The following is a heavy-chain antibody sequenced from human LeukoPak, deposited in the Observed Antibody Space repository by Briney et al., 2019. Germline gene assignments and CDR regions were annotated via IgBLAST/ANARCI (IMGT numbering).Heavy chain of an antibody. Sequence: SQTLSLTCTVSGGSISSGSYYWSWIRQPAGKGLEWIGRIYTSGSTNYNPSLKSRVTISVDTSKNQFSLKLSSVTAADTAVYYCARGAWDYWGQGTLVTVSS. J-gene: IGHJ4*02. CDR2: IYTSGST. CDR1: GGSISSGSYY. V-gene: IGHV4-61*02. CDR3: ARGAWDY. D-gene: IGHD3-16*01.